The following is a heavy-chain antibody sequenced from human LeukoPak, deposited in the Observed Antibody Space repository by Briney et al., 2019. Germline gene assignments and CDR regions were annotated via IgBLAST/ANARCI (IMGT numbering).Heavy chain of an antibody. CDR2: IYHSGST. D-gene: IGHD6-13*01. V-gene: IGHV4-30-2*01. Sequence: PSQTLSLTCAVSGGSISSGGYSWSWIRQPPGKGLEWIGYIYHSGSTYYNPPLKSRVTISVDRSKNQFSLKLSSVTAADTAVYYCARSLPPGSSWPDNWFDPWGQGTLVTVSS. CDR3: ARSLPPGSSWPDNWFDP. CDR1: GGSISSGGYS. J-gene: IGHJ5*02.